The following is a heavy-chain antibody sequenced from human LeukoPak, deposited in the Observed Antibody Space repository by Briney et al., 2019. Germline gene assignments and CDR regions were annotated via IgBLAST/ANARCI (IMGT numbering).Heavy chain of an antibody. Sequence: SETLSLTCTVSGGSISSYYWSWIRQPPGKGLEWIGRIYTSGSTNYNPSLKSRVTMSVDTSKNQFSLKLSSVTAADTAVYYCAREGLNPDDAFDIWGQGTMVTVSS. CDR3: AREGLNPDDAFDI. D-gene: IGHD3-16*01. V-gene: IGHV4-4*07. CDR2: IYTSGST. J-gene: IGHJ3*02. CDR1: GGSISSYY.